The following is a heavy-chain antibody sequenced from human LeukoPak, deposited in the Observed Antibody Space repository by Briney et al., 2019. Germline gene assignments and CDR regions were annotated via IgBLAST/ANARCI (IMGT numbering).Heavy chain of an antibody. D-gene: IGHD3-10*01. CDR1: GFTFSSYG. J-gene: IGHJ4*02. Sequence: GGTLTLSCAASGFTFSSYGMSWVRQAPGKGLEWVSAISGSGGSTYYADSVKGRFTISRDNSKKTLYLQMNSLRAEDTAVYYRAKSWGGYGSGSYYNAGQLDYWGQGTLVTVSS. CDR2: ISGSGGST. V-gene: IGHV3-23*01. CDR3: AKSWGGYGSGSYYNAGQLDY.